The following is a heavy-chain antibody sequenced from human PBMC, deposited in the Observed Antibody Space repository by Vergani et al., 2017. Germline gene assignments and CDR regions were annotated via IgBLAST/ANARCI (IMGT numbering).Heavy chain of an antibody. D-gene: IGHD1-26*01. V-gene: IGHV3-23*01. CDR1: GFTFSTYA. Sequence: EVQLLESGGSLKQPGGSVRLSCAASGFTFSTYAMHWVRQAPGKGLEWVSALTGGGGSNYYADSFKGRFIISRDNSRDTLYLQMNSRRPEDTATYYCVKDAGSYENFFDSWGKGTLVTVSS. J-gene: IGHJ4*02. CDR3: VKDAGSYENFFDS. CDR2: LTGGGGSN.